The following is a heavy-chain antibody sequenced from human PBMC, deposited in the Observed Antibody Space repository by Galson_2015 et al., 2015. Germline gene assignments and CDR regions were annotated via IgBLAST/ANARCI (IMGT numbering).Heavy chain of an antibody. J-gene: IGHJ5*02. CDR1: GFTFSSYS. CDR2: ISSSSSYI. Sequence: SLRLSCAASGFTFSSYSMNWVRQAPGKGLEWVSSISSSSSYIYYADPVKGRFTISRDNAKNSLYLQMNSLRAEDTAVYYCARAEKTIFGVVTRRGWFDPWGQGTLVTVSS. D-gene: IGHD3-3*01. CDR3: ARAEKTIFGVVTRRGWFDP. V-gene: IGHV3-21*01.